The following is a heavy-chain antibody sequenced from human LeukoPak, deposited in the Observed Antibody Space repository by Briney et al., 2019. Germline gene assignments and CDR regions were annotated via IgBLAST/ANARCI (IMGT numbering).Heavy chain of an antibody. J-gene: IGHJ4*02. Sequence: GGSLRPSCVASGFTFSNLAMGWVRQAPGKGLEWVSVISDSGGTTYYADSVKGRFTISRDNSKNTLYLQMNSLRAEDTAVYYCAKDRTFGVVIIFDYWGQGTLVTVSS. CDR2: ISDSGGTT. D-gene: IGHD3-3*01. CDR1: GFTFSNLA. V-gene: IGHV3-23*01. CDR3: AKDRTFGVVIIFDY.